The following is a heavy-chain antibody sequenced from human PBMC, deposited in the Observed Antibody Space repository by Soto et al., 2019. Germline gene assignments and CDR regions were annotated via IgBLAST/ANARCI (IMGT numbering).Heavy chain of an antibody. J-gene: IGHJ6*02. D-gene: IGHD3-3*01. CDR1: GFTFSSYA. CDR3: AKGRPNYDFWSGYYQFATDYGMEV. Sequence: GGSLRLSCAASGFTFSSYAMSWVRQAPGKGLEWVSAISGSGGSTYYADSVKGRFTISRDNSKNTLYLQMNSLRAEDTAVYYCAKGRPNYDFWSGYYQFATDYGMEVWGQGNTVSVSS. CDR2: ISGSGGST. V-gene: IGHV3-23*01.